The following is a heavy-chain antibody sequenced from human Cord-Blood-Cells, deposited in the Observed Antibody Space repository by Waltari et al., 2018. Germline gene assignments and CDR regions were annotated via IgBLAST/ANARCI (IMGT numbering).Heavy chain of an antibody. CDR1: GFTFDDYA. CDR3: AKEYSSSDDAFDI. D-gene: IGHD6-6*01. V-gene: IGHV3-9*01. Sequence: EVQLVESGGGLVQPGRSLRLSCAASGFTFDDYAMHWVRQAPGKGLEWVSGISWNSGSIGYADSVKCRFTISRDNAKNSLYLQMNSLRAEDTALYYCAKEYSSSDDAFDIWGQGTMVTVSS. CDR2: ISWNSGSI. J-gene: IGHJ3*02.